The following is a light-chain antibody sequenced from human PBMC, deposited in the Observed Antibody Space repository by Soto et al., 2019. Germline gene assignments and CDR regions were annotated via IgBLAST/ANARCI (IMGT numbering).Light chain of an antibody. V-gene: IGKV1-5*03. J-gene: IGKJ3*01. CDR1: QSISSW. CDR2: TAS. CDR3: QHYNPYSGT. Sequence: DIQMTQSPSILSASVGDRVTITCRASQSISSWLAWYQQKPGKAPKLLIYTASSLESGVSSRFSGSGSGTEFTLTISSLQPDDFATYYCQHYNPYSGTFGPGTKVDIK.